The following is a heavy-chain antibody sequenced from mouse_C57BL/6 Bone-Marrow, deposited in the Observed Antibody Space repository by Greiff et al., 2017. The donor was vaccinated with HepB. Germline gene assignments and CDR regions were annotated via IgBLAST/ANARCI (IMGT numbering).Heavy chain of an antibody. CDR2: ISYDGSN. Sequence: EVKLQESGPGLVKPSQSLSLTCSVTGYSITSGYYWNWIRQFPGNKLEWMGYISYDGSNNYNPSLKNRISITRDTSKNQFFLKLNSVTTEDTATYYCAREAAQATSYAMDYWGQGTSVTVSS. CDR1: GYSITSGYY. CDR3: AREAAQATSYAMDY. V-gene: IGHV3-6*01. J-gene: IGHJ4*01. D-gene: IGHD3-2*02.